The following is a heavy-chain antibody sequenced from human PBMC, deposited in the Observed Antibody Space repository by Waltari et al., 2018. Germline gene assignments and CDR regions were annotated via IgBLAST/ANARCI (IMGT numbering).Heavy chain of an antibody. CDR2: TRNKANSYTT. CDR3: ARGYHSFDV. Sequence: EVQLVESGGGLVQPGGSLRLSCAASGFNFSDHYMDWVRQAPGKGLELVGRTRNKANSYTTEYAASVKGRFTVSRDESRDSLYLQMTSLKTEDTAVYYCARGYHSFDVWGQGTMVTVSS. V-gene: IGHV3-72*01. D-gene: IGHD1-20*01. CDR1: GFNFSDHY. J-gene: IGHJ3*01.